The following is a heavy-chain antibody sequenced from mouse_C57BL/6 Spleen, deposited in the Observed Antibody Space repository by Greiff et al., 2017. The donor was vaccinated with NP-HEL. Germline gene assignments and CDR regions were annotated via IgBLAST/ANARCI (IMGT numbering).Heavy chain of an antibody. CDR2: ISSGGDYI. CDR1: GFTFSSYA. D-gene: IGHD1-1*01. V-gene: IGHV5-9-1*02. J-gene: IGHJ4*01. Sequence: EVMLVESGEGLVKPGGSLKLSCAASGFTFSSYAMSWVRQTPGKRLEWVAYISSGGDYIYYADTVKGRFTISRDNARNTLYLQMSSLKSEDTAMYYCTRYYYGSSGAMDYWGQGTSVTVSS. CDR3: TRYYYGSSGAMDY.